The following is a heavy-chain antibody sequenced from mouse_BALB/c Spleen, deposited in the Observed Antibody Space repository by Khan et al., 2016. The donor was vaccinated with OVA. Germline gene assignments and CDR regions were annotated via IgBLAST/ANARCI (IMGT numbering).Heavy chain of an antibody. J-gene: IGHJ2*01. CDR3: AKNRNGYFDY. CDR1: GFSLTNYG. Sequence: VQLQESGPGLVQPSQSLSITCTVSGFSLTNYGVHWVRQSPGKGLEWLGVIWSGGITDYNATFISRLTISKDISTSQVFFIMNSLQANDTAIYYCAKNRNGYFDYWGQGTTLTVSS. D-gene: IGHD1-1*02. V-gene: IGHV2-2*02. CDR2: IWSGGIT.